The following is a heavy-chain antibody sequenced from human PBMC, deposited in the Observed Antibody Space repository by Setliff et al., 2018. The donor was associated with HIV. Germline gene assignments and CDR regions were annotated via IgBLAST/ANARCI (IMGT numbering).Heavy chain of an antibody. CDR3: ARGRGPVGGDAIDI. D-gene: IGHD3-16*01. V-gene: IGHV4-34*01. Sequence: SETLSLTCAVYGGSFSGYYWSWIRQPPGKGLEWIGEILHSGSTNYNPSLKSRVTISEDTSKNQFSLKLKSATAADTAVYYCARGRGPVGGDAIDIWGQGTMVTVSS. J-gene: IGHJ3*02. CDR2: ILHSGST. CDR1: GGSFSGYY.